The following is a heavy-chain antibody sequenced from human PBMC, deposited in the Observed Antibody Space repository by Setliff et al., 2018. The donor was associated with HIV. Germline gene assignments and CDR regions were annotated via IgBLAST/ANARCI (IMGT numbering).Heavy chain of an antibody. V-gene: IGHV1-2*04. J-gene: IGHJ3*02. D-gene: IGHD2-2*01. CDR1: GYTVTGYY. CDR2: INPDSGST. Sequence: GASVKVSCKASGYTVTGYYMHWVRQAPGQGLGWMGWINPDSGSTNYAKKFQGWVTMTRDTSISTAYMELSRLRYEDTALYYCTRDPGIVLVPAVRSDIWGQGTMVTVSS. CDR3: TRDPGIVLVPAVRSDI.